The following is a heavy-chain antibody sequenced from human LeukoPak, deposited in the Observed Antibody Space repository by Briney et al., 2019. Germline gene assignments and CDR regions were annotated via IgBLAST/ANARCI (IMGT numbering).Heavy chain of an antibody. V-gene: IGHV3-66*01. CDR1: GFTVSSNY. CDR2: IYSGGST. CDR3: ARTYCSSTSCPYYFDY. Sequence: GGSLRLSCAASGFTVSSNYMSWVRQAPGKGLEWVSVIYSGGSTYYADSVKGRFTISRDNSKNTLYLQMNSLRAEDTAVYYCARTYCSSTSCPYYFDYWGQGTLVTVSS. J-gene: IGHJ4*02. D-gene: IGHD2-2*01.